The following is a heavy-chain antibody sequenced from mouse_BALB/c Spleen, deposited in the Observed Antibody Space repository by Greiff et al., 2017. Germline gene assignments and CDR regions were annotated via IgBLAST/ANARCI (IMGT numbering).Heavy chain of an antibody. CDR3: ARHYDYDGFAY. Sequence: DVKLVESGAGLVKLGGSLKLSCAASGFTFSSYYMSWVRQTPEKRLELVAAINSNGGSTYYPDTVKGRFTISRDKAKNTLYLQMSSLKSEDTALYDCARHYDYDGFAYWGQGTLVTVSA. V-gene: IGHV5-6-2*01. CDR1: GFTFSSYY. D-gene: IGHD2-4*01. CDR2: INSNGGST. J-gene: IGHJ3*01.